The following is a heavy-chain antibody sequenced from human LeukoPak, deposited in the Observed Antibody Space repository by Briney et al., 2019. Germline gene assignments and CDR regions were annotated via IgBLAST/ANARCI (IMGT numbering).Heavy chain of an antibody. D-gene: IGHD3-22*01. Sequence: PGGSLRLSCAASGFTVSSNYMSWVRQAPGKGLEWVSVIYSGGNTYHADSVKGRFTISRDNSKNTLYLQMNSLRAEDTAVYYCARVRFSARGYPSEFDYWAQGTLVTVSS. CDR3: ARVRFSARGYPSEFDY. J-gene: IGHJ4*02. V-gene: IGHV3-53*01. CDR1: GFTVSSNY. CDR2: IYSGGNT.